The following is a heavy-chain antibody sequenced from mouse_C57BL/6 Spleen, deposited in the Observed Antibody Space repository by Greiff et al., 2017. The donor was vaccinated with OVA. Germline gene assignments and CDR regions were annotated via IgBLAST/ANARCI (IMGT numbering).Heavy chain of an antibody. Sequence: QVHVKQSGAELARPGASVKLSCKASGYTFTSYGISWVKQRTGQGLEWIGEIYPRSGNTYYNEKFKGKATLTADKSSSTAYMELRSLTSEDSAVYFCATSNPGMDYWGQGTSVTVSS. CDR3: ATSNPGMDY. CDR1: GYTFTSYG. D-gene: IGHD2-5*01. V-gene: IGHV1-81*01. CDR2: IYPRSGNT. J-gene: IGHJ4*01.